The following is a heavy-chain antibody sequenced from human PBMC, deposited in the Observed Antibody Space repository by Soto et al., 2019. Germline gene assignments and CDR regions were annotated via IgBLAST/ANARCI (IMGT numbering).Heavy chain of an antibody. D-gene: IGHD5-12*01. J-gene: IGHJ2*01. CDR3: ARGNHRWLQLWYFDL. CDR1: GYTFTSYA. Sequence: ASVKVSCKASGYTFTSYAMHWVRQAPGQRLEWMGWINAGNGNTKYSQKFQGRVTITRDTSASTAYMELSSLRSEDTAVYYCARGNHRWLQLWYFDLWGRGTLVT. CDR2: INAGNGNT. V-gene: IGHV1-3*01.